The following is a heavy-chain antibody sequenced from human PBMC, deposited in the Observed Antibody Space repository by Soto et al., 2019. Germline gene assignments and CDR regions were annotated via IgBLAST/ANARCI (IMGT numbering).Heavy chain of an antibody. D-gene: IGHD3-22*01. V-gene: IGHV4-39*01. J-gene: IGHJ4*02. CDR1: GGSISSSSYY. CDR3: ARSDSSGYVVDY. Sequence: QLQLQESGPGLVKPSETLSLTCTVSGGSISSSSYYWGWIRQPPGKGLEWIGSIYYSGSTYYNPSLKSRVXIXVXXSTTQFSLKLSSVTAADTAVYSCARSDSSGYVVDYWGQGTLVTVSS. CDR2: IYYSGST.